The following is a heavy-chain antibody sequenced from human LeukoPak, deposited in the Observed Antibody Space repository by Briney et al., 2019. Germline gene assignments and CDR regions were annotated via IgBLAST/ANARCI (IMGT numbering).Heavy chain of an antibody. V-gene: IGHV3-21*01. CDR2: IGTSSSYI. Sequence: KSGGSLRLSCAASGFTFSSYSMNWVRQAPGKGLEWVPSIGTSSSYIYYADSLKGRFTISRDNAKNSLYLQMNSLRAEDTAVYYCARDPYSGGYWDYYYYYMDLWGQGTTVTISS. J-gene: IGHJ6*03. CDR1: GFTFSSYS. D-gene: IGHD1-26*01. CDR3: ARDPYSGGYWDYYYYYMDL.